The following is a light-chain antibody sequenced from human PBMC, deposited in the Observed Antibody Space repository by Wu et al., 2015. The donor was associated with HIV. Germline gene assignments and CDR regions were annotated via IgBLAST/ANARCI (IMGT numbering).Light chain of an antibody. Sequence: EIVLTQSPATLSLSPGERATVSCRASQSVDRYLAWYQLKPGQAPRLLIYDTSNRATGIPARFSGSGSGTHFTLTISRLEPEDSAVYYCQQYGFSPTTFGPGTKVDMK. CDR3: QQYGFSPTT. CDR2: DTS. CDR1: QSVDRY. V-gene: IGKV3-11*01. J-gene: IGKJ3*01.